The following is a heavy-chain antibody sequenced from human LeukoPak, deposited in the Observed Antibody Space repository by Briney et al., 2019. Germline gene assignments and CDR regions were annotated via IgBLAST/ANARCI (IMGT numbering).Heavy chain of an antibody. CDR3: AREAYIAVAGTDYYYYGMDV. D-gene: IGHD6-19*01. J-gene: IGHJ6*04. Sequence: GGSLILSCAASGLTFSSYWMSWVRQAPGKGLEWVANIKQDGSEKYYVDSVKGRFTISRDNAKNSLYLQMNSLRAEDTAVYYCAREAYIAVAGTDYYYYGMDVWGKGTTVTVSS. CDR2: IKQDGSEK. CDR1: GLTFSSYW. V-gene: IGHV3-7*01.